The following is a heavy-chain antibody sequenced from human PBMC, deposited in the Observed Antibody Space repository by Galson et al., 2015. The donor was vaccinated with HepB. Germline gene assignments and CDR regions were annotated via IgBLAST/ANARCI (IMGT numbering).Heavy chain of an antibody. CDR2: ISYDESNK. D-gene: IGHD4-11*01. CDR3: ARGPWDYSNDPNFDY. V-gene: IGHV3-30*03. J-gene: IGHJ4*02. CDR1: GFTFSSYG. Sequence: SLRLSCAASGFTFSSYGMHWVRQAPGKGLEWVAVISYDESNKYYADSVKGRFTISRDNSKNTLYLQMNSLRAEDTAVYYCARGPWDYSNDPNFDYWGQGTMVTVSS.